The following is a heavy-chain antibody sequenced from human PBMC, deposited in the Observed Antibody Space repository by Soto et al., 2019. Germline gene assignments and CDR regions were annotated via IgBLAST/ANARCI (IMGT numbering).Heavy chain of an antibody. V-gene: IGHV5-51*01. CDR2: IFPGDSDT. CDR1: GYTFTSYW. Sequence: GESLKISCEGSGYTFTSYWIAWVRQMPGKGLEWMGIIFPGDSDTRYNPSFQGQVTISADKSIRTAYLQWSSLKASDTAVYYCARGIKYGDYSRWFDPWGPGTLVTVSS. J-gene: IGHJ5*02. D-gene: IGHD4-17*01. CDR3: ARGIKYGDYSRWFDP.